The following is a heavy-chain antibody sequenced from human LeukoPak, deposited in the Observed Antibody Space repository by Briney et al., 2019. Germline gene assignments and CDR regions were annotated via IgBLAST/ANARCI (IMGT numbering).Heavy chain of an antibody. CDR3: ARVGSVTTAVDP. CDR2: IIPIFGTA. J-gene: IGHJ5*02. Sequence: ASVNVSCKASGGTFSSYAISWVRQAPGQGLEWMGGIIPIFGTANYAQKFQGRVTITADESTSTAYMELSSLRSEDTAVYYCARVGSVTTAVDPWGQGTLVTVSS. V-gene: IGHV1-69*13. CDR1: GGTFSSYA. D-gene: IGHD4-11*01.